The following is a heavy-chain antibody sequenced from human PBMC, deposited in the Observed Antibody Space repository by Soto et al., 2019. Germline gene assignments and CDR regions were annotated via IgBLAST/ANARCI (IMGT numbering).Heavy chain of an antibody. CDR2: IDHSTGTS. CDR1: GYTFADYS. J-gene: IGHJ4*02. Sequence: QVRLVQSGAEVKSPGTSVKVSCQTSGYTFADYSIHWVRQAPGQGLEYMGNIDHSTGTSDSAQTLQGRISVTTDASTSTVYMELNNLRSADTAVYYCARLSRITFIVNWGQGTLVTVSS. D-gene: IGHD3-10*01. V-gene: IGHV1-46*04. CDR3: ARLSRITFIVN.